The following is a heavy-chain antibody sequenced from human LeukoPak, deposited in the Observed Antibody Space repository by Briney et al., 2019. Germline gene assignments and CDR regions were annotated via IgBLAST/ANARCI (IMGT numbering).Heavy chain of an antibody. V-gene: IGHV1-8*03. CDR3: AGGGGHP. J-gene: IGHJ4*02. CDR2: MTPNSGNT. CDR1: GATFSSYV. Sequence: GDSVKVSCTASGATFSSYVITWVREAPGQGLEWMGWMTPNSGNTGYAQKFQGRVTITTNTSISTAYMELSSLRSEDTAVYYCAGGGGHPWGQGTLVTVSS. D-gene: IGHD3-16*01.